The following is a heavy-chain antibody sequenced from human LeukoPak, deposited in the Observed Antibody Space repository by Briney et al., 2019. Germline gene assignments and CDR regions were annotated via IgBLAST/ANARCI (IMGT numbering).Heavy chain of an antibody. V-gene: IGHV3-30*18. J-gene: IGHJ4*02. CDR3: AKDLRDGYNFVDY. CDR1: GITLTTYG. CDR2: ISNDGNYK. D-gene: IGHD5-24*01. Sequence: QPGGSLRLSCAASGITLTTYGVHWVRQAPGKGLEWVAVISNDGNYKNYADFVRGRFTISRDTSKNTVSLQMTNLRTEDTAVYFCAKDLRDGYNFVDYWGQGTLVTVSS.